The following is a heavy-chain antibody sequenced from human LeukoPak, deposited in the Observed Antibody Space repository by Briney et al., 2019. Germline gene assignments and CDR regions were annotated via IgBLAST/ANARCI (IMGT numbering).Heavy chain of an antibody. CDR1: GGSITNDGFY. D-gene: IGHD5-12*01. J-gene: IGHJ4*02. CDR3: ARSSRGNVDY. Sequence: SETLSLTCTLSGGSITNDGFYWGCIRQPPGKGLEWVGSIYYSGSTYYNPSLKSRVSMSVDTSKHQFSLNLSSLTAADTAVYFCARSSRGNVDYWGQGTLVTVSP. CDR2: IYYSGST. V-gene: IGHV4-39*07.